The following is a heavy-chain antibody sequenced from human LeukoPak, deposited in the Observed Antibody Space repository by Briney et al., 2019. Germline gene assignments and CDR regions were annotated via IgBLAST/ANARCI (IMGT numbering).Heavy chain of an antibody. V-gene: IGHV3-64*01. J-gene: IGHJ6*03. CDR2: ISSNGGST. CDR3: ARPSYYYGSGDMDV. Sequence: GGSLRLSCAASGFTFSSYAMHWVRQAPGKGLEYVSAISSNGGSTYYANSVKGRFTISRDNSKNTLYLQMGSLRAEDMAVYYCARPSYYYGSGDMDVWGKGTTVTVSS. CDR1: GFTFSSYA. D-gene: IGHD3-10*01.